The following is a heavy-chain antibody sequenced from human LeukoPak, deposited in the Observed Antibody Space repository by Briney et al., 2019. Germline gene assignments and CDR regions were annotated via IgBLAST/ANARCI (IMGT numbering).Heavy chain of an antibody. CDR2: IYYSGST. Sequence: SQTLSLTCAVSGGSISSGGYSWSWIRQPPGKGLEWIGYIYYSGSTYYNPSLKSRVTISVDTSKNQFSLKLSSVTAADTAVYYCAGYCGGDCIPQGDPESDIWGQGTMVTVSS. CDR1: GGSISSGGYS. V-gene: IGHV4-30-4*07. D-gene: IGHD2-21*02. J-gene: IGHJ3*02. CDR3: AGYCGGDCIPQGDPESDI.